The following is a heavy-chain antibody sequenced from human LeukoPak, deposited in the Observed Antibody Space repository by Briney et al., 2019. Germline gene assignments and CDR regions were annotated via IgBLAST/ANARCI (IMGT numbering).Heavy chain of an antibody. Sequence: SETLSLTCTVSAGSISGFFWSWIRQPPGKGLEWIGYISYSGSTNYNPSLKSRVTISSDTSKNQVSLKLSSVTAADTAVYYFARPSSYGSFPFYHYYVGGKGTTVTV. D-gene: IGHD5-18*01. V-gene: IGHV4-59*01. J-gene: IGHJ6*03. CDR1: AGSISGFF. CDR3: ARPSSYGSFPFYHYYV. CDR2: ISYSGST.